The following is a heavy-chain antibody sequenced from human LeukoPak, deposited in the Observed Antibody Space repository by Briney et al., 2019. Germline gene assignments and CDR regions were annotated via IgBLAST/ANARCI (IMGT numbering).Heavy chain of an antibody. CDR2: IYTSGST. D-gene: IGHD6-13*01. V-gene: IGHV4-4*07. Sequence: SETLSLTCTVSGGSISSYYWSWIRQPAGKGLEWIGRIYTSGSTNYNPSLKSRVTISVDKSKNQFSLKLSSVTAADTAVYYCARTRDSSSWYYFDYWGQGTLVTVSS. CDR3: ARTRDSSSWYYFDY. CDR1: GGSISSYY. J-gene: IGHJ4*02.